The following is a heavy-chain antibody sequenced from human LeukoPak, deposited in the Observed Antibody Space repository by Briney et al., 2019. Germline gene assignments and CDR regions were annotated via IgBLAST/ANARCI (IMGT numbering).Heavy chain of an antibody. Sequence: ASVKVSCKASGYTFTGYYMHWVRQAPGQGLEWMGWINPNSGGTNYAQKFQGRVTMTRDTSISTAYMELSRLRSDDTAVYYCARAVRRIVVVPAVGPPDYWGQGTLVTVSS. D-gene: IGHD2-2*01. V-gene: IGHV1-2*02. CDR3: ARAVRRIVVVPAVGPPDY. CDR2: INPNSGGT. CDR1: GYTFTGYY. J-gene: IGHJ4*02.